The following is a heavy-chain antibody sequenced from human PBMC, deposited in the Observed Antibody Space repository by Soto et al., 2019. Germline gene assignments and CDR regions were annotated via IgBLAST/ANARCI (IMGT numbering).Heavy chain of an antibody. CDR3: ATGQQVRMADI. CDR1: GFNVSAYY. CDR2: ISGDSTYA. Sequence: GGSLRLSCAASGFNVSAYYMAWLRQAPGKGLEWISYISGDSTYATYADSVKGRFTISRDNAKNSLYLQMNSLRAEDTAVYFCATGQQVRMADIWGQGTMVTVSS. V-gene: IGHV3-11*03. D-gene: IGHD6-13*01. J-gene: IGHJ3*02.